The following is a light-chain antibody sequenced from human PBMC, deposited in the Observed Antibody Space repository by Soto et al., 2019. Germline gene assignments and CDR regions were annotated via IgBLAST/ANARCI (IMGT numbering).Light chain of an antibody. CDR2: AAS. V-gene: IGKV1-39*01. CDR1: QTISNF. J-gene: IGKJ1*01. CDR3: QQSYSTRWT. Sequence: DIQMTQSPSSLSASVGDRITITCRTSQTISNFLNWFQQKPGKAPKLLIYAASSLQSGVPSRFRGSGSGTDFTLTISSLQPEDFATYYCQQSYSTRWTFGQGTKVEIK.